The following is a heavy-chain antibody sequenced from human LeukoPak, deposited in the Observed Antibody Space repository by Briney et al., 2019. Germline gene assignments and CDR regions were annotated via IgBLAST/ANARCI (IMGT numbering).Heavy chain of an antibody. D-gene: IGHD6-19*01. CDR3: ARIAVAGTTGDY. V-gene: IGHV4-38-2*02. Sequence: PSETLSLTCTVSGYSISSGYYWGWIRQPPGKGLEWTGSIYHSGSTYYNPSLKSRVTISVDTSKNQFSLKLSSVTAADTAVYYCARIAVAGTTGDYWGQGTLVTVSS. J-gene: IGHJ4*02. CDR2: IYHSGST. CDR1: GYSISSGYY.